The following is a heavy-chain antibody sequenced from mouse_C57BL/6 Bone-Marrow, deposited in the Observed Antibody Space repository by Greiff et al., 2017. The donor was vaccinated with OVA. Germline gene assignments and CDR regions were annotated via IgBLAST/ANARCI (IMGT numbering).Heavy chain of an antibody. J-gene: IGHJ4*01. D-gene: IGHD2-5*01. CDR1: GFSLTSYA. Sequence: VQVVESGPGLVAPSQSLSITCTVSGFSLTSYAISWVRQPPGKGLEWLGVIWTGGGTNYNSALKSKLSISKDNSKSQVFLKMNSLQTDDTARYYCARLNYSNFYAMDYWGQGTSVTVSS. CDR2: IWTGGGT. V-gene: IGHV2-9-1*01. CDR3: ARLNYSNFYAMDY.